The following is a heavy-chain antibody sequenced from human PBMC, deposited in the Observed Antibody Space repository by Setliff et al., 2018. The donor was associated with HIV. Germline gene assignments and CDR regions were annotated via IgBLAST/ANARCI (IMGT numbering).Heavy chain of an antibody. CDR2: IGGSGDNT. V-gene: IGHV3-23*01. D-gene: IGHD2-15*01. CDR3: AKLPHGGPLYYFDY. CDR1: GFTFRTYD. Sequence: GGSLRLSCAASGFTFRTYDMSWVRQAPGKGLEWVSTIGGSGDNTYYADSVKGRFTISRGNSKNTLYLQMNSLRAEDTAVYYCAKLPHGGPLYYFDYWGQGTLVTVSS. J-gene: IGHJ4*02.